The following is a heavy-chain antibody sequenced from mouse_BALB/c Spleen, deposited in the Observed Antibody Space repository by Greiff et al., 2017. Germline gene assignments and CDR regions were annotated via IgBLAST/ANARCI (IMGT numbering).Heavy chain of an antibody. CDR1: GFSLTGYG. Sequence: VKLMESGPGLVAPSQSLSITCTVSGFSLTGYGVNWVRQPPGKGLEWLGMIWGDGSTDYNSALKSRLSISKDNSKSQVFLKMNSLQTDDTARYYCARNYRYDEDYAMDYWGQGTSVTVSS. CDR2: IWGDGST. CDR3: ARNYRYDEDYAMDY. J-gene: IGHJ4*01. D-gene: IGHD2-14*01. V-gene: IGHV2-6-7*01.